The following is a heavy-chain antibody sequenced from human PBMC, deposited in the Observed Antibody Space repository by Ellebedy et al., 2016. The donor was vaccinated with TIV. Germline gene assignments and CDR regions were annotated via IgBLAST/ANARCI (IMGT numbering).Heavy chain of an antibody. CDR1: GYTLTELS. Sequence: ASVKVSXXVSGYTLTELSMHWVRQAPGKGLEWMGGFDPEDGETIYAQKFQGRVTMTEDTSTDTAYMELSSLRSEDTAVYYCATGSRGPYYYDSSGYWDYWGQGTLVTVSS. D-gene: IGHD3-22*01. CDR2: FDPEDGET. J-gene: IGHJ4*02. V-gene: IGHV1-24*01. CDR3: ATGSRGPYYYDSSGYWDY.